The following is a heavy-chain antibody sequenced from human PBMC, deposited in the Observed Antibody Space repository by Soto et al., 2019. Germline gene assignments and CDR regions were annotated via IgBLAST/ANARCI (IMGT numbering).Heavy chain of an antibody. CDR2: IKSKSDGGTT. V-gene: IGHV3-15*01. D-gene: IGHD2-15*01. Sequence: GGSLRLSCAASGFTFKSYAVSWVRQAPGKGLDWVGRIKSKSDGGTTEYAAPVRGRFTISRDDSKNTLYLQMNSLKTEDTAVYYCTTDLWRIAVVVGSTGYFNPWGQGTPVTVSS. J-gene: IGHJ5*02. CDR1: GFTFKSYA. CDR3: TTDLWRIAVVVGSTGYFNP.